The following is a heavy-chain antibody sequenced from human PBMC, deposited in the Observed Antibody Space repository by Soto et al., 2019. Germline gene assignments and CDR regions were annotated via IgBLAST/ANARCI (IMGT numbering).Heavy chain of an antibody. CDR1: VCTFGGYA. D-gene: IGHD1-26*01. Sequence: SLRLSCTASVCTFGGYAMACFRHAPGKGLEWVGFIRGKAYSGTTEYAASVRGRFTISRADSESIAYLQLNSLTSEDTAVYYCARGEPSRWETLPYNLDYWGQGNQVTVXS. V-gene: IGHV3-49*03. CDR2: IRGKAYSGTT. J-gene: IGHJ4*02. CDR3: ARGEPSRWETLPYNLDY.